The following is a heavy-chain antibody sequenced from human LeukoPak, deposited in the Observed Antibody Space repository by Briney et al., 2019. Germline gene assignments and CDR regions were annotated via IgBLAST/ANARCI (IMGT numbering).Heavy chain of an antibody. CDR3: ARWYGPNMVSDC. D-gene: IGHD2-8*01. Sequence: ASVKVTCKASGYTFTEYAVHWVRQAPGQGLEWLGWINVGTGNAKYSEKFQGGVIVTRDTSANTVYMELTSLRFEDTATYYCARWYGPNMVSDCWGQGTLVTVSS. V-gene: IGHV1-3*01. CDR1: GYTFTEYA. J-gene: IGHJ4*02. CDR2: INVGTGNA.